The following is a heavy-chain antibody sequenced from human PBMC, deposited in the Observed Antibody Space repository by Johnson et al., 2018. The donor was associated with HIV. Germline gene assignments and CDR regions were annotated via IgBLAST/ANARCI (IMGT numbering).Heavy chain of an antibody. D-gene: IGHD6-13*01. CDR2: INWNGGST. CDR3: AKGGEVWYGAFDI. Sequence: MQLVESGGGLVQPGGSLRLSCAASGFTVSSNYMSWVRQAPGKGLEWVSGINWNGGSTFYADSVKGRFTISRDNSKNTLYLQMNNLRAEDTAVYYCAKGGEVWYGAFDIWGQGTMVTVSS. V-gene: IGHV3-66*01. CDR1: GFTVSSNY. J-gene: IGHJ3*02.